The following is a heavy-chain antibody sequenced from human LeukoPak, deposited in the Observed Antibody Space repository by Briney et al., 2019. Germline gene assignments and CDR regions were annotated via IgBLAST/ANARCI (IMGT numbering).Heavy chain of an antibody. V-gene: IGHV1-2*02. CDR1: GYTFTDHY. CDR2: INPNGGGT. CDR3: ARAGGRSWFDP. J-gene: IGHJ5*02. Sequence: ASVKVSCKASGYTFTDHYLHWLRQAPGQGLEYLGWINPNGGGTNFPQKFQGRVTLTIDTSVNTGYMEITKLTSDDTAVYYCARAGGRSWFDPWGQGTLVTVSS.